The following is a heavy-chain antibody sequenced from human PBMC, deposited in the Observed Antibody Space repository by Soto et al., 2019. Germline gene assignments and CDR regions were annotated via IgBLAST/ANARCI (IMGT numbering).Heavy chain of an antibody. D-gene: IGHD2-15*01. J-gene: IGHJ6*02. CDR3: ARLHGYCIRGSCHGHYAMDV. V-gene: IGHV4-30-2*03. CDR1: GGSISSGGYS. CDR2: IYHSGST. Sequence: PSETLSLTCAVSGGSISSGGYSGSWIRQPPGKGLEWIGYIYHSGSTYYNPSLNSRVTVSVDTSKNQFSLKVTSVTAADTAVYYCARLHGYCIRGSCHGHYAMDVWGQGTTVTVSS.